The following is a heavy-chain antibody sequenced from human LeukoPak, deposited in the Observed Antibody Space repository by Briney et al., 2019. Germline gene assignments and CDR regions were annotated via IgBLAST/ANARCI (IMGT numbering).Heavy chain of an antibody. J-gene: IGHJ4*02. CDR3: ARGPYDSSGYRFDY. Sequence: TSETVSLPCTVSGGSISSYYWSWIRQPPGKGLEWIGYIYHSGSTKYNPSLKSRVTISVDTSKNQFSLKMSSVTAADTAVYYCARGPYDSSGYRFDYWGQGTLVTVSS. V-gene: IGHV4-59*01. CDR2: IYHSGST. D-gene: IGHD3-22*01. CDR1: GGSISSYY.